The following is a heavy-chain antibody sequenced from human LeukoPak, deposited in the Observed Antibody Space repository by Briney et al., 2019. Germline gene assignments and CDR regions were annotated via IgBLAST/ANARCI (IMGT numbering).Heavy chain of an antibody. CDR3: ARDYVYAFDY. J-gene: IGHJ4*02. CDR2: ISGDGNAK. CDR1: GFSFSSYS. Sequence: GGSLRLSSAASGFSFSSYSINWVRQAPGKGLEWVSYISGDGNAKHYTDSVKGRFTISRDNAKNALYLQMNSLRAEDTAVYFCARDYVYAFDYWGQGTLVTVSS. D-gene: IGHD2/OR15-2a*01. V-gene: IGHV3-48*01.